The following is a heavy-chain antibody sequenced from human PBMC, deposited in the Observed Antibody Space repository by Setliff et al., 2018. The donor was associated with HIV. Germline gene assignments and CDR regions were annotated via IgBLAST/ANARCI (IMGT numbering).Heavy chain of an antibody. CDR3: ARAADYYDSSGYWAPPRYFDY. J-gene: IGHJ4*02. CDR1: GGSISNNDYY. CDR2: IFYSGSS. D-gene: IGHD3-22*01. Sequence: SETLSLTCGVSGGSISNNDYYWGWIRQPPGEGLEWIGSIFYSGSSYYNPSLQSRVTISIDNPKTQFSLKLSSVTAADTAVYYCARAADYYDSSGYWAPPRYFDYWGQGTLVTVSS. V-gene: IGHV4-39*07.